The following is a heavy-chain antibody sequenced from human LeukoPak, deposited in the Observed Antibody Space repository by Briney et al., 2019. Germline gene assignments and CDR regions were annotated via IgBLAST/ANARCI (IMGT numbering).Heavy chain of an antibody. CDR1: GDSLINFY. CDR2: IYYSGTT. V-gene: IGHV4-59*08. D-gene: IGHD3-9*01. Sequence: PSETLSLTCTVSGDSLINFYWSWIRQPPGKGLEWIGYIYYSGTTNYNPSLKSRVTMSVDTSKNQFSLNLRSVTAADTAVYHCARLKFYVLTGYHEALDYWGQGTLVTVSS. CDR3: ARLKFYVLTGYHEALDY. J-gene: IGHJ4*02.